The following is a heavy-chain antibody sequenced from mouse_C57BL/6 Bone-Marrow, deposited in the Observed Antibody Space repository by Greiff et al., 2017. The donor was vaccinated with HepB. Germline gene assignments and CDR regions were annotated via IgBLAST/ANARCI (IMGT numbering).Heavy chain of an antibody. D-gene: IGHD1-1*01. CDR2: IDPSDSYT. CDR1: GYTFTSYW. Sequence: VQLQQPGAELVRPGTSVKLSCKASGYTFTSYWMHWVKQRPGQGLEWIGVIDPSDSYTNYNQKFKGKATLTVDTSSSTAYMQLSSLTSEDSAVYYCANYYGSSMYAMDYWGQGTSVTVSS. CDR3: ANYYGSSMYAMDY. J-gene: IGHJ4*01. V-gene: IGHV1-59*01.